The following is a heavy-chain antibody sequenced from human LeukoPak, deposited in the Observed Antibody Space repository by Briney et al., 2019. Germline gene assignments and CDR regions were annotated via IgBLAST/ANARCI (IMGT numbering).Heavy chain of an antibody. V-gene: IGHV6-1*01. CDR2: TYYRSKWYN. D-gene: IGHD3-22*01. Sequence: SQTLSLTCAISGDSVSSNSAAWNWIRQFPSRGLEWLGRTYYRSKWYNDYAVSVKSRITINPDTSKNQFSLQLNSVTPEDTAVYYCAREVGGYDSSGFYRPFDYWGQGTLVTVSS. CDR1: GDSVSSNSAA. J-gene: IGHJ4*02. CDR3: AREVGGYDSSGFYRPFDY.